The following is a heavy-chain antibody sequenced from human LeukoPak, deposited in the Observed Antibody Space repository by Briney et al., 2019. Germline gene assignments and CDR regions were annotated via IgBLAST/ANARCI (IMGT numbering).Heavy chain of an antibody. CDR3: TRGSPPDY. CDR2: IKEDASET. J-gene: IGHJ4*02. V-gene: IGHV3-7*01. Sequence: GGSLRLSCAASGLTFSSSWMTWVRQAPGKGLEWVANIKEDASETNYVGSAMGRFAISRDNAKNTLYLQMNSLRVEDTAIYYCTRGSPPDYWGQGTQVTVSS. D-gene: IGHD1-26*01. CDR1: GLTFSSSW.